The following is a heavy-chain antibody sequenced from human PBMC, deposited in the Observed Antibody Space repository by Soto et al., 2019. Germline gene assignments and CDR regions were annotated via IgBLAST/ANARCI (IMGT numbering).Heavy chain of an antibody. J-gene: IGHJ4*02. CDR3: TRVEDFWSGYYSLRS. Sequence: ASVKVSCKASGYTFTSYYMHWVRRAPGQGLEWMGIINPSGGSTSYAQKFQGRVTMTRDTSTSTVYMELSSLRSEDTAVYYCTRVEDFWSGYYSLRSWGQGTLVTVSS. V-gene: IGHV1-46*03. D-gene: IGHD3-3*01. CDR2: INPSGGST. CDR1: GYTFTSYY.